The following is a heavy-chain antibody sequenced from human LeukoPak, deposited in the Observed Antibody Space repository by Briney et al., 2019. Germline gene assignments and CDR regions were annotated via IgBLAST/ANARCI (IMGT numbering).Heavy chain of an antibody. CDR3: ATGSSGDYYFDY. J-gene: IGHJ4*02. Sequence: GGSLSLSCAASGFTVSSNYMGWVRQGPGKGLVWVSRINSDGSSTSYAESVKGRFTISRDNAKNTLYLQTNSLRAEDTAVYYCATGSSGDYYFDYWGQGTLVTVSS. CDR2: INSDGSST. V-gene: IGHV3-74*01. D-gene: IGHD4-17*01. CDR1: GFTVSSNY.